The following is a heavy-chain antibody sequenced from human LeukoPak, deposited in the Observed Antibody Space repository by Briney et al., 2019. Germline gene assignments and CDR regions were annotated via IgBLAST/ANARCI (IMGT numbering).Heavy chain of an antibody. Sequence: SETLSLTCTVSGGSISSYYWSWIRQPPGKGLEWIGYIYYSGSTNYNPSLKSRVTISVDTSKNQLSLKLSSVTAADTAVYYCARAEGLWFGEPTWPYGMDVWGQGTTVTVSS. CDR2: IYYSGST. CDR1: GGSISSYY. D-gene: IGHD3-10*01. CDR3: ARAEGLWFGEPTWPYGMDV. J-gene: IGHJ6*02. V-gene: IGHV4-59*01.